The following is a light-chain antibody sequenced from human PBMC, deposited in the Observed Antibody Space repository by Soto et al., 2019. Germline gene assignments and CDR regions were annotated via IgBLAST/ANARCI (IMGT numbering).Light chain of an antibody. Sequence: EIQMTQSPSTLSASVGDRVTITCRASQSISTWLAWYQQKPGKAPKLLIYKASSLESGVSSRFSGSGSGTEFTLTISSLQPDDFATYYCQQYNTYPLTFGGGTTVEIK. CDR2: KAS. CDR1: QSISTW. J-gene: IGKJ4*01. CDR3: QQYNTYPLT. V-gene: IGKV1-5*03.